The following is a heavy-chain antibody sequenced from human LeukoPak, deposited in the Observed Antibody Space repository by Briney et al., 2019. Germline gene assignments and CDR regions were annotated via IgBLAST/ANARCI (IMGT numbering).Heavy chain of an antibody. V-gene: IGHV3-30*03. Sequence: GRPLRLSCAASGFSFTMYGIHWVRQAPGKGLEWVAVISTDGNNEYYANSVKGRFTISRDNAKNSLYLQMNSLRAEDTAVYYCARDPSIAVAGTGFDYWGQGTLVTVSS. CDR3: ARDPSIAVAGTGFDY. D-gene: IGHD6-19*01. J-gene: IGHJ4*02. CDR1: GFSFTMYG. CDR2: ISTDGNNE.